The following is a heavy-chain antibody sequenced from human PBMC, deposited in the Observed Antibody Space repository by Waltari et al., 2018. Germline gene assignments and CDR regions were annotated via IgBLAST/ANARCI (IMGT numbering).Heavy chain of an antibody. CDR2: IRYDGSNK. J-gene: IGHJ4*02. Sequence: QVQLVESGGGVVQPGGSLRLACAASGFTFRHEGIHWVRQAPGKGLEWVTFIRYDGSNKYYADSVKGRFTVSRDNSKNTLYLQMNSLRPEDTAVYYCAKALDYWGQGTLVTVSS. V-gene: IGHV3-30*02. CDR1: GFTFRHEG. CDR3: AKALDY.